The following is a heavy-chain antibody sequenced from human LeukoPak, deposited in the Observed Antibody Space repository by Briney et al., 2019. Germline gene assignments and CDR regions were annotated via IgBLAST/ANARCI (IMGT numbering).Heavy chain of an antibody. D-gene: IGHD3-10*01. CDR1: GYTFTSYD. Sequence: GASVKVSCKASGYTFTSYDINWVRQATGQGLEWRGWMNPNSGNTGYAQKFQGRVTMTRNTSISTAYMELSSLRSEDTAVYYCARGLPSMVRGAGRAFDIWGQGTMVTVS. CDR3: ARGLPSMVRGAGRAFDI. V-gene: IGHV1-8*01. CDR2: MNPNSGNT. J-gene: IGHJ3*02.